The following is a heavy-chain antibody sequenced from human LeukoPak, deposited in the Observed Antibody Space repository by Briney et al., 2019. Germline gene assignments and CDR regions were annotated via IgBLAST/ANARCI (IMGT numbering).Heavy chain of an antibody. V-gene: IGHV4-34*01. D-gene: IGHD3-22*01. Sequence: SETLSLTCAVYGGSFSGYYWSWIRQPPGKGLEWIGEINHSGSTNYNPSLKSRVTISVDTSKNQFSLKLSSVTAADTAVYYCAKDGAYYYDSSYYFDYWGQGTLVTVSS. CDR1: GGSFSGYY. J-gene: IGHJ4*02. CDR3: AKDGAYYYDSSYYFDY. CDR2: INHSGST.